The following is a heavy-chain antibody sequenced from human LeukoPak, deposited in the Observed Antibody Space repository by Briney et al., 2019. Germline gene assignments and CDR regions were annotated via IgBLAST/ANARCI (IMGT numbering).Heavy chain of an antibody. D-gene: IGHD6-19*01. V-gene: IGHV4-4*02. CDR3: ARAHAVAGYYYYYMDV. CDR1: GGSISSSNW. J-gene: IGHJ6*03. CDR2: IYHSGST. Sequence: SETLSLTCAVSGGSISSSNWWSWVRQPPGKGLEWIGEIYHSGSTNYNPSLKSRVTISVDKSKNQFSLKLSSVTAADTAVYYCARAHAVAGYYYYYMDVWGKGTTVTVSS.